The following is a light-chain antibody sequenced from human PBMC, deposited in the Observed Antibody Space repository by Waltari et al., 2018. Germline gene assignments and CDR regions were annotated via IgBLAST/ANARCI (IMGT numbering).Light chain of an antibody. J-gene: IGLJ2*01. Sequence: QSVLTQPPSASGTPGQRVTISCSGSSSNLGRKSVNWYQQVSGHAPKLLIYSTNKRPSGVPGRFSGSKSGTSASLAISGLQSEDEAYYYCATWDDSLNGLFGGGTKLTVL. CDR1: SSNLGRKS. CDR3: ATWDDSLNGL. V-gene: IGLV1-44*01. CDR2: STN.